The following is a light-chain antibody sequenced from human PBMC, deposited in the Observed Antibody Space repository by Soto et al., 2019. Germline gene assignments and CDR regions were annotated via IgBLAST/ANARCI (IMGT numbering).Light chain of an antibody. CDR3: HQYGSSPLYT. J-gene: IGKJ2*01. CDR1: QSVSSSY. V-gene: IGKV3-20*01. Sequence: EIVLTQSPGTLSLSPGERAILSCRASQSVSSSYLAWYQQKPGQAPSLLIYGASSRATGIPDRFSGSGSGTDFTLTISRLEPEDFAVYYCHQYGSSPLYTFGQGTKLEIK. CDR2: GAS.